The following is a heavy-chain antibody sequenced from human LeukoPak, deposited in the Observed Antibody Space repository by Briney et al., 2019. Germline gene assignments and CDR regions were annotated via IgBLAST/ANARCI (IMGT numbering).Heavy chain of an antibody. V-gene: IGHV4-59*01. J-gene: IGHJ6*03. CDR3: ARRDLYYYYMDV. CDR2: IYYSGST. Sequence: SETLSLTCTVSGGSISSYYWSWIRQPPGKGLEWIGYIYYSGSTNYNPSLKSRVTISVDTSKNQFSLKLSSVTAADTAVYYCARRDLYYYYMDVWGKGTTVTVSS. CDR1: GGSISSYY.